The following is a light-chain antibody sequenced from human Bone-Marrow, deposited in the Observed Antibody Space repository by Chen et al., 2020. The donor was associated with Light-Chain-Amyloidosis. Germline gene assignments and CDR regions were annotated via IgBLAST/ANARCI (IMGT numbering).Light chain of an antibody. CDR1: DLPKKY. CDR2: RDS. J-gene: IGLJ2*01. V-gene: IGLV3-25*03. Sequence: SYELTQPPTVSVSPGQTARITCSRHDLPKKYAYGYQQKPGHAPVLVIHRDSEMPSGLSERFSGLSAGTAVSLTSSGARGGDEADYRCQSADCSGMYEVIFAGGTKLT. CDR3: QSADCSGMYEVI.